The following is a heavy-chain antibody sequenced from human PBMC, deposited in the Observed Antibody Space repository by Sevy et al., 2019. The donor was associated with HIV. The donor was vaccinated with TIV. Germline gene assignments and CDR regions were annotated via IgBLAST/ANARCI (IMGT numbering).Heavy chain of an antibody. J-gene: IGHJ6*02. V-gene: IGHV4-59*13. CDR3: ARDRNNLGMDV. D-gene: IGHD1-20*01. Sequence: SETLSLTCIVSGGCMSTYYWSWIRQPPGKGLEWIGYIHYSGSTNYNPSLKSRVTISVDTSKNQFSLKLSSVTAADTAMYYCARDRNNLGMDVWGQGPTVTVSS. CDR1: GGCMSTYY. CDR2: IHYSGST.